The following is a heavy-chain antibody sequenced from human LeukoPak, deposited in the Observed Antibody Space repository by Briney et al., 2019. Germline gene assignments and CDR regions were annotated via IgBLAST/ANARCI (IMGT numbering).Heavy chain of an antibody. CDR2: IVVGRDNT. D-gene: IGHD1-26*01. V-gene: IGHV1-58*01. Sequence: ASVKVSCKASGFTSTKSAVQWVRQARGQRLEWIGWIVVGRDNTNYAQEFQERVTISRDMSTGTAYMELGSLRSEDTAVYYCAATSVGATINDAFDIWGQGTMVTVSS. CDR3: AATSVGATINDAFDI. CDR1: GFTSTKSA. J-gene: IGHJ3*02.